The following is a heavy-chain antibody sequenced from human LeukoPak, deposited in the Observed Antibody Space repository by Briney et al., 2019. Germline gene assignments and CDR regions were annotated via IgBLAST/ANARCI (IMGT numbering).Heavy chain of an antibody. CDR2: IIPIFGTA. J-gene: IGHJ3*02. Sequence: SVKVSCKASGGTFSSYAISWVRQAPGQGLEWMGRIIPIFGTANYAQKFQGRVTITTDESTSTAYMELSSLRSEDTAVYYCARDRHYYDSSGYYSRAFDIWGQGTMVTVSS. CDR1: GGTFSSYA. CDR3: ARDRHYYDSSGYYSRAFDI. D-gene: IGHD3-22*01. V-gene: IGHV1-69*05.